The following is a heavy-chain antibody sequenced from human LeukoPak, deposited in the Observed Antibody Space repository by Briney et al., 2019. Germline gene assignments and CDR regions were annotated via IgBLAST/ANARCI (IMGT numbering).Heavy chain of an antibody. CDR3: ARERTYYYDSSGYYSRYFDY. J-gene: IGHJ4*02. CDR1: GFTFSDYY. V-gene: IGHV3-11*04. Sequence: GGSLRLSCAASGFTFSDYYMSWIRQAPGKGLEWVSYISSSGSTIYYADSVKGRFTVSRDNAKNSLYLQMNSLRAEDTAVYYCARERTYYYDSSGYYSRYFDYWGQGTLVTVSS. CDR2: ISSSGSTI. D-gene: IGHD3-22*01.